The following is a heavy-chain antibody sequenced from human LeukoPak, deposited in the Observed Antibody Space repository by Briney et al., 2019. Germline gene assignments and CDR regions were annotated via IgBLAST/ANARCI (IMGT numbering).Heavy chain of an antibody. CDR3: ARASYYYGSGSYYPLDY. V-gene: IGHV3-21*01. D-gene: IGHD3-10*01. CDR1: GFTFSSYS. Sequence: GGSLRLSCAASGFTFSSYSMNWVRQAPGKGLEWASSISSSSSYIYYADSVKGRFTISRDNAKNSLYLQMNSLRAEDTAVYYCARASYYYGSGSYYPLDYWGQGTLVTVSS. CDR2: ISSSSSYI. J-gene: IGHJ4*02.